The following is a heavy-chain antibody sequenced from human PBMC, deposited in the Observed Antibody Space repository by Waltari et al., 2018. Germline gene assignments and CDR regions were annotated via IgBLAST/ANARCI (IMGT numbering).Heavy chain of an antibody. J-gene: IGHJ4*02. CDR1: GGSISSYY. D-gene: IGHD6-6*01. CDR3: ARGGIAARLFDY. Sequence: QVQLQESGPGLVKPSETLSLTCTVSGGSISSYYWSWIRQPPGKGLEWSGYIYYSGSTNYHPSLKSRVTRSVDTSKNQFSLKLSSVTAADTAVYYCARGGIAARLFDYWGQGTLVTVSS. CDR2: IYYSGST. V-gene: IGHV4-59*01.